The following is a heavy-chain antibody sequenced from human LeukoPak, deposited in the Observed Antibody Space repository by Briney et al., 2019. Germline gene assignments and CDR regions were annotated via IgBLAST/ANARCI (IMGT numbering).Heavy chain of an antibody. CDR1: GGSFSGYY. V-gene: IGHV4-34*01. D-gene: IGHD3-22*01. J-gene: IGHJ5*02. Sequence: SETLSLTCAVYGGSFSGYYWSWIRQPPGKGLEWIGEINHSGSTNYNPSLKSRVTISVDTSKNQFSLKLSSVTAADTAVYYCAREPITMIVVVEEHWFDPWGQGTLVTVSS. CDR3: AREPITMIVVVEEHWFDP. CDR2: INHSGST.